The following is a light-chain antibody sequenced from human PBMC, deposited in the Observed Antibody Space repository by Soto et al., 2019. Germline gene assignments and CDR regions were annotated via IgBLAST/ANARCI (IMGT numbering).Light chain of an antibody. Sequence: DIQMTQSPSTLSASVGDRVTITCPASQSISSWLAWYQQKPGKAPTLLIYDASSLESGVPSRFSGSGSGTDFTLTISNLQPEDVATYYCQKHNAAPLTFGGGTKVDIK. J-gene: IGKJ4*01. V-gene: IGKV1-5*01. CDR3: QKHNAAPLT. CDR1: QSISSW. CDR2: DAS.